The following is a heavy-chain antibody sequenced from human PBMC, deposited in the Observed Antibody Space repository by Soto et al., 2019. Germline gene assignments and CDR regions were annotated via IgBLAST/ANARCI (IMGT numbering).Heavy chain of an antibody. J-gene: IGHJ4*02. CDR2: IHHSEGN. CDR1: GGSISSNNW. Sequence: QVQLQELGPGLVKPSGTLSLTCAVSGGSISSNNWWSWVRQPPGEGLEWIGEIHHSEGNNYKRSLKSRVTISLDNSNNQFSLSLNSVTAADTDVYYCARRYCSSAVCYVYWGQGILVTVSS. V-gene: IGHV4-4*02. CDR3: ARRYCSSAVCYVY. D-gene: IGHD2-2*01.